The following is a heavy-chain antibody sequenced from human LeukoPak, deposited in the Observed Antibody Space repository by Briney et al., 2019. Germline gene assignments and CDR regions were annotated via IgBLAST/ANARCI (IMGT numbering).Heavy chain of an antibody. CDR3: ARIGLDSGYYYYYGMDV. J-gene: IGHJ6*02. CDR2: ISAYNGNT. CDR1: GYTSTSYG. V-gene: IGHV1-18*01. Sequence: ASVKVSCKASGYTSTSYGISWVRQAPGQGLEWMGWISAYNGNTNYAQKLQGRVTMTTDTSTSTAYMELRSLRSDDTAVYYCARIGLDSGYYYYYGMDVWGQGTTVTVSS. D-gene: IGHD1-26*01.